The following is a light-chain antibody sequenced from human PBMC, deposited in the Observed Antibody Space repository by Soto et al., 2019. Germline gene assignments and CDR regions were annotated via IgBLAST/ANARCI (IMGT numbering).Light chain of an antibody. Sequence: QSVLSQQPSASGTPGQRVTISCSGSSSNIGRNYIYWYQQLPGTAPKLLIYGNTQRPSGVPDRFSGSKSGTSVSLAISGLRSEDEADYYCAAWDDSLRGYVFGTGTKLTVL. CDR3: AAWDDSLRGYV. CDR2: GNT. CDR1: SSNIGRNY. J-gene: IGLJ1*01. V-gene: IGLV1-47*02.